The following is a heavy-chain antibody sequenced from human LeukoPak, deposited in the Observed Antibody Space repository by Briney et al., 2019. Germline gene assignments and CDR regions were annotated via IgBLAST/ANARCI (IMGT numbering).Heavy chain of an antibody. D-gene: IGHD2-2*01. CDR1: GGSINNYF. V-gene: IGHV4-59*01. CDR2: MYYTGSS. J-gene: IGHJ5*02. CDR3: ARGSIPTQNWFDP. Sequence: PSETPSLTCTVSGGSINNYFWNWIRQPPGKGLEWIGYMYYTGSSSYSPSLKSRVTISVDTSKNQFSLKLSSVTTADTAIYYCARGSIPTQNWFDPWGQGTPVTVSS.